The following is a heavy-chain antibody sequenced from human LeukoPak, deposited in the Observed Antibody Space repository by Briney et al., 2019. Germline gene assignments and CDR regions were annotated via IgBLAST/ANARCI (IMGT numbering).Heavy chain of an antibody. CDR2: INPNSGGT. V-gene: IGHV1-2*06. Sequence: VASVKVSCKASGYTFTGYYMHWVRQAPGQGLEWMGRINPNSGGTNYAQKFQGRVTMTRDTSISTAYMELSRLRSDDTAVYYCARERPYSGSYSDYWGQGTLVTVSS. CDR1: GYTFTGYY. D-gene: IGHD1-26*01. J-gene: IGHJ4*02. CDR3: ARERPYSGSYSDY.